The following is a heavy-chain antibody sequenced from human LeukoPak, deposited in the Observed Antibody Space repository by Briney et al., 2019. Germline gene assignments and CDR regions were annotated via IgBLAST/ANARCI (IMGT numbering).Heavy chain of an antibody. V-gene: IGHV3-7*03. Sequence: GGSLRLSCAASGFSFSTYWMSWVRQAPGKGLEWVANIKQDGSEKYYVDSVKGRFTISRDNAKNSLCLQMNSLRAEDTAVYYCARGRRPSDYWGQGTLVTVSS. CDR3: ARGRRPSDY. CDR1: GFSFSTYW. J-gene: IGHJ4*02. CDR2: IKQDGSEK.